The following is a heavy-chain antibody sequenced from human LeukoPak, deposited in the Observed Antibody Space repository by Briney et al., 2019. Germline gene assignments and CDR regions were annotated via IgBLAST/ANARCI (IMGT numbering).Heavy chain of an antibody. CDR3: ARRGFGATIGYYYMDV. CDR2: IYPGDSDT. CDR1: GYSFTNYW. D-gene: IGHD1-26*01. V-gene: IGHV5-51*01. J-gene: IGHJ6*03. Sequence: GESLKISCKGPGYSFTNYWIGWVRQMPGKGLEWMGIIYPGDSDTRYSPSFQGQVTISADKSISTAYLQWSSLKASDTAIYYCARRGFGATIGYYYMDVWGKGTTVTVSS.